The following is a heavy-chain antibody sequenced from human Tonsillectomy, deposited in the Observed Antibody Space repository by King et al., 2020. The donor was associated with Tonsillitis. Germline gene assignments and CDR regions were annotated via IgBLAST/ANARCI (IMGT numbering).Heavy chain of an antibody. D-gene: IGHD3-3*01. CDR2: MSYDGSKK. Sequence: QLVQSGGGVVQPGRSLRLSCAASGFTFSRYAMHWVRQAPGKGLEWVAVMSYDGSKKYYADSVKGRFTISRDNSNNTLYLQMNSLGAEDTAVYYCAKGLDFWSGYPPPQFDYWGQGTLVTVSS. CDR1: GFTFSRYA. V-gene: IGHV3-30*18. CDR3: AKGLDFWSGYPPPQFDY. J-gene: IGHJ4*02.